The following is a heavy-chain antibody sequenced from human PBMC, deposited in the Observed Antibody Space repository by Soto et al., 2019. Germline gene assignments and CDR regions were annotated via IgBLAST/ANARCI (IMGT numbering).Heavy chain of an antibody. V-gene: IGHV4-34*01. Sequence: SETLSLTCAVYGGSFSGYYWSWIRQPPGKGLEWIGEINHSGSTNYNPSLKSRVTISVDTSKNQFSLKLSSVTAADTAVYYCARGRRGPITMVRGAPFDYWGQGTLVTVSS. CDR3: ARGRRGPITMVRGAPFDY. D-gene: IGHD3-10*01. J-gene: IGHJ4*02. CDR1: GGSFSGYY. CDR2: INHSGST.